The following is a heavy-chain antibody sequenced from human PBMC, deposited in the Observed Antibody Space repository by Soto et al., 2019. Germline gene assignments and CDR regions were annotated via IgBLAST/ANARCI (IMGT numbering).Heavy chain of an antibody. CDR3: ARNALLSRGYDFDY. J-gene: IGHJ4*02. CDR1: GGSISSHS. V-gene: IGHV4-59*11. Sequence: PSETLSLTCTVSGGSISSHSWSWIRQPPGKGLEWIGYIYYSGSTDYNPSLKSRVTISVDTSKNLFSLKLSSVTAADTAVYYCARNALLSRGYDFDYWGQGTLVTVSS. D-gene: IGHD5-12*01. CDR2: IYYSGST.